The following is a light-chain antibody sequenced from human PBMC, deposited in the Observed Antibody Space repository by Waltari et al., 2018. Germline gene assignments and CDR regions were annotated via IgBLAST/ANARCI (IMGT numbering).Light chain of an antibody. CDR2: AVT. V-gene: IGLV2-14*03. J-gene: IGLJ1*01. CDR1: SGDVGPYVL. Sequence: RSQPASVAGPPEQSSTRLCTRASGDVGPYVLVAWYQQHPGKAPKLLIYAVTSRPSGISDHFSGSTSGNTASLTISGLQTEDEADYYCSSYTSSSTYVFGTGTKVTVL. CDR3: SSYTSSSTYV.